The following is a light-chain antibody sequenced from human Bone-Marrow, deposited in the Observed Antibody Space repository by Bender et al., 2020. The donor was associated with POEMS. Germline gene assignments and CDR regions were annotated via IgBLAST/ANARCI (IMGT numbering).Light chain of an antibody. V-gene: IGLV1-44*01. Sequence: QSVLTQPPSVSGTPGQKVTISCSGGGSNIGRNAVSWYQHVPGTAPKLLMYASNLRPSGVPDRFSGSKSGTSASLAISGLQSEDEADYYCGTWEDSLNGYWVFGGGTKLTVL. CDR1: GSNIGRNA. CDR3: GTWEDSLNGYWV. CDR2: ASN. J-gene: IGLJ3*02.